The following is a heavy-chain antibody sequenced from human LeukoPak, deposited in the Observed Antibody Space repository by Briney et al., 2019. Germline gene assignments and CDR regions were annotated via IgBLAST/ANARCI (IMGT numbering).Heavy chain of an antibody. V-gene: IGHV3-7*01. CDR3: ARAGLGAARPYYYYYGMDV. D-gene: IGHD6-6*01. Sequence: PGGSLRLSCAASGFTFSSYWMSWVRRAPGKGLEWVANIKQDGSEKYYVDSVKGRFTISGDNAKNSLYLQMSSLRAEDTAVYYCARAGLGAARPYYYYYGMDVWGQGTTVTVSS. J-gene: IGHJ6*02. CDR2: IKQDGSEK. CDR1: GFTFSSYW.